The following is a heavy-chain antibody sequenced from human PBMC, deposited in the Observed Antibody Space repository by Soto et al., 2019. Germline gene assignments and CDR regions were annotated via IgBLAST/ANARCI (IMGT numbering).Heavy chain of an antibody. V-gene: IGHV3-48*02. CDR1: GYTLSDYS. Sequence: EVQLVESGGGLVQPGGSLRLSCVASGYTLSDYSMNWVRQAPGKGLEWVSYFGTSRKYINYADSVRGRFTISRDDAKNSLYLQLNSLRDEDTALYYCVRDRDWAFDIWGQGTMVTVSS. J-gene: IGHJ3*02. D-gene: IGHD3-9*01. CDR3: VRDRDWAFDI. CDR2: FGTSRKYI.